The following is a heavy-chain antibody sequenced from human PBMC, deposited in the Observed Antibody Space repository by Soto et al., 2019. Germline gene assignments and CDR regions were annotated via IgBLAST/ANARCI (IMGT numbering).Heavy chain of an antibody. CDR3: EREWVRGWLRFENYYYYYGMDV. Sequence: QVQLQESGPGLVKPSETLSLTCTVSGGSISSYYWSWIRQPAGKGLEWIGRIYTSGSTNYNPSLKSRVTMSVDTSKNQFSLKLSSVTAADTAVYYCEREWVRGWLRFENYYYYYGMDVWGQGTTVTVSS. D-gene: IGHD5-12*01. CDR1: GGSISSYY. V-gene: IGHV4-4*07. J-gene: IGHJ6*02. CDR2: IYTSGST.